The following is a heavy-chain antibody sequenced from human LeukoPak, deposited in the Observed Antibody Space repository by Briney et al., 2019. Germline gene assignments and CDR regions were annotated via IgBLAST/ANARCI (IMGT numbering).Heavy chain of an antibody. J-gene: IGHJ4*02. CDR3: ARRGYSYGSDY. D-gene: IGHD5-18*01. Sequence: GGSLRLSCAASGFTFSSYAMHWVRQAPGKGLEWVAVISYDGSNKYYADSVKGRFTISRDNSKNTLYLQMNSLRAEDTAVYYCARRGYSYGSDYWGQGTLVTVSS. CDR1: GFTFSSYA. V-gene: IGHV3-30*04. CDR2: ISYDGSNK.